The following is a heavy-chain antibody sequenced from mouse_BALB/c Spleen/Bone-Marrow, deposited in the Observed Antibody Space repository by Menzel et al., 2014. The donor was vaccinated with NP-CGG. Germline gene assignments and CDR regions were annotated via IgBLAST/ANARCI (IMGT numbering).Heavy chain of an antibody. CDR1: GFDFSTFW. J-gene: IGHJ3*01. Sequence: EVKLVESGGGLVQPGGSLKLSCAASGFDFSTFWMNWVRQAPGKGLEWIGEINPDRSTINYAPSLKDKFIISRDNAKNTLYLLMSRVGSEDTALYYCARLHYYGYGAYWGQGTLVTVSA. V-gene: IGHV4-1*02. D-gene: IGHD1-2*01. CDR3: ARLHYYGYGAY. CDR2: INPDRSTI.